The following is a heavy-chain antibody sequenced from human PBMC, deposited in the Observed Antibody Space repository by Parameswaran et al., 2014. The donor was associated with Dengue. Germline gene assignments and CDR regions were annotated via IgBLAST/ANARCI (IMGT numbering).Heavy chain of an antibody. V-gene: IGHV5-51*01. J-gene: IGHJ4*02. Sequence: VRQMPGKGLEWMGIIYPGDSDTRYSPSFQGQVTISADKSISTAYLQWSSLKASDTAMYYCAREDGAVAQFDYWGPGNPGHRLL. CDR2: IYPGDSDT. D-gene: IGHD6-19*01. CDR3: AREDGAVAQFDY.